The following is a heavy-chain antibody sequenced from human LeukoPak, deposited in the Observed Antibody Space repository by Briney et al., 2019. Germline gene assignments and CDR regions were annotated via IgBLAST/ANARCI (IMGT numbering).Heavy chain of an antibody. J-gene: IGHJ4*02. V-gene: IGHV3-30*18. Sequence: PGGSLRLSCAASGFTFSNYGMHWVRQAPGKGLEWVAVISYAGSNKYYAESVKGRFTISRDNSKNTVYLQMNSLRAEDTAVYYCAKELGDPDYWGQGTLVTVSS. D-gene: IGHD1-26*01. CDR1: GFTFSNYG. CDR3: AKELGDPDY. CDR2: ISYAGSNK.